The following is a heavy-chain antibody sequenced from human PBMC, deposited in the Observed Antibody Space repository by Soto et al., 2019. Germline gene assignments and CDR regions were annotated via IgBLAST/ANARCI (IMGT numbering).Heavy chain of an antibody. Sequence: QVQLQESGPGLVKPSQTLSLTCTVSGGSISSGGYYWSWIRQHPGKGLEWIGYIYYSGSTYYNPSLQSRVTISVDTSKNQFSLKLSSVTAADTAVYYCARGSSWSSDKFDPWGQGTLVTVSS. D-gene: IGHD6-13*01. V-gene: IGHV4-31*03. CDR3: ARGSSWSSDKFDP. CDR2: IYYSGST. J-gene: IGHJ5*02. CDR1: GGSISSGGYY.